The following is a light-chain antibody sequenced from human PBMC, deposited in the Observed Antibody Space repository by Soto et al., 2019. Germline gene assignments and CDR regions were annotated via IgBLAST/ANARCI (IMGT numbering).Light chain of an antibody. V-gene: IGLV2-14*01. Sequence: QSALTQPASVSGSPGQSITISCTGTSSDVGGYNYVSWYQQHPGKAPKLMIYDVSNRPSGVSDRFSGSKSSNTASLTISGLQAEDEAEYYCSSDTSSSTLLYVFGTGTKLTVL. J-gene: IGLJ1*01. CDR3: SSDTSSSTLLYV. CDR2: DVS. CDR1: SSDVGGYNY.